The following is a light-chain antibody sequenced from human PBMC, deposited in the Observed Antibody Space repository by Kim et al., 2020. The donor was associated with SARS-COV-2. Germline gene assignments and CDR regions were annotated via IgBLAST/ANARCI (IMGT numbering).Light chain of an antibody. V-gene: IGKV3-20*01. Sequence: AGETATFSSRSRESDDISKLAWYQQQPAQAPRHLIFGASSRATGIPDRFSGSGSGTDFTLTISRLEPEDDAVYYCQQFGDSPPITFGQGTQLEIK. CDR3: QQFGDSPPIT. J-gene: IGKJ5*01. CDR1: ESDDISK. CDR2: GAS.